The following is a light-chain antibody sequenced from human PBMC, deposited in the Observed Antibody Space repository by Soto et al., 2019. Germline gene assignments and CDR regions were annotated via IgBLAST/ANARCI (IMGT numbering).Light chain of an antibody. CDR1: SSDVGGYNY. CDR3: SSYTGSTPYV. Sequence: QSALTQPASVSGSPGQSITISCTGTSSDVGGYNYVSWYQQEPGKASKLMIYDVIYRPSGVFNRFSGSKSDNTASLTISGLQAEDEADCYCSSYTGSTPYVFGTGTKVTVL. J-gene: IGLJ1*01. V-gene: IGLV2-14*01. CDR2: DVI.